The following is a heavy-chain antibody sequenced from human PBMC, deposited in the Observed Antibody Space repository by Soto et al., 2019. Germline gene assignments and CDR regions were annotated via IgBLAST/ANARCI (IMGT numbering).Heavy chain of an antibody. CDR2: INAGNGNT. CDR1: GYTFTSYA. CDR3: AVLLLWFGESPLFDY. Sequence: WASVKVSCKASGYTFTSYAMHWVRQAPGQRLEWMGWINAGNGNTKYSQKFQGRVTITRDTSASTAYMELSSLRSEDTAVYYCAVLLLWFGESPLFDYWGQGTLVTVSS. D-gene: IGHD3-10*01. J-gene: IGHJ4*02. V-gene: IGHV1-3*01.